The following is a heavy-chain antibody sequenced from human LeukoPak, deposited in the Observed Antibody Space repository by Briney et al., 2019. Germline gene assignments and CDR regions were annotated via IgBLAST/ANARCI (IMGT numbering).Heavy chain of an antibody. CDR2: INPDGSTT. CDR1: GFTFSRYW. CDR3: ARSAFHDRSGYYHDY. D-gene: IGHD3-22*01. V-gene: IGHV3-74*01. Sequence: GGSLGLSCAASGFTFSRYWIHWVRQAPGKGLVWVSRINPDGSTTTYADSVKGRFTISRDNAKNTLYLQMSSLRAEDTAVYYCARSAFHDRSGYYHDYWGQGTLVTVSS. J-gene: IGHJ4*01.